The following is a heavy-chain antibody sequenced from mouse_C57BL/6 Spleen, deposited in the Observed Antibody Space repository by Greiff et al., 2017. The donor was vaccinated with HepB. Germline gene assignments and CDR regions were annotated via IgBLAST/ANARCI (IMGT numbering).Heavy chain of an antibody. CDR3: ASNFDY. J-gene: IGHJ2*01. Sequence: QVQLQQPGAELVMPGASVKLSCKASGYTFTSYWMHWVKQRPGQGLEWIGEIDPSDSYTNYNQKFKGKSTLTVDKSSSTAYMQLSSLTSEDSAVYDCASNFDYWGQGTTLTVSS. CDR2: IDPSDSYT. CDR1: GYTFTSYW. V-gene: IGHV1-69*01.